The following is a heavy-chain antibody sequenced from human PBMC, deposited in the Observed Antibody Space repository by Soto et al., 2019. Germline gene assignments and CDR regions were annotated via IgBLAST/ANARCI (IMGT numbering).Heavy chain of an antibody. CDR2: ISAHNGXX. Sequence: QIHLVQSGAEVKKPGASVKVSCKGSGYGFTTYGITWVRQAPGQGLEWMAWISAHNGXXXXXQKLQGRVTVTRDTXXXXXXXXXXXXXXXXXXXXXCARGRYGDYWGQGALVTVSS. V-gene: IGHV1-18*01. CDR3: ARGRYGDY. CDR1: GYGFTTYG. D-gene: IGHD1-26*01. J-gene: IGHJ4*02.